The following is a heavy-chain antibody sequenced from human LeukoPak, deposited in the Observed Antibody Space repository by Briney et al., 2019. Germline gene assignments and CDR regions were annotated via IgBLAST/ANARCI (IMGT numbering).Heavy chain of an antibody. D-gene: IGHD3-3*01. CDR2: IIPIFGTA. Sequence: ASVKVSRKASGGTFSSYAISWVRQAPGQGLEWMGGIIPIFGTANYAQKFQGRVTITTDESTSTAYMELSSLRSEDTAVYYCARAAIFGVVMGPYYMDVWGKGTTVTVSS. CDR1: GGTFSSYA. J-gene: IGHJ6*03. CDR3: ARAAIFGVVMGPYYMDV. V-gene: IGHV1-69*05.